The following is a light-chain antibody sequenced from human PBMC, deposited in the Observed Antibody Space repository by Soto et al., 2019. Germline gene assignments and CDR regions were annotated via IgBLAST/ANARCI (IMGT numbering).Light chain of an antibody. J-gene: IGLJ1*01. CDR1: NSDVGAYSY. V-gene: IGLV2-14*03. Sequence: QSALTQPASVPGSPGQSITISCTGTNSDVGAYSYVSWYQQYPGKAPKLLIYDVGARPSGISDRFSGSKSGNTASLTISGLQAEDEADYYCSSYTAFTTYVFGSGTKLTVL. CDR3: SSYTAFTTYV. CDR2: DVG.